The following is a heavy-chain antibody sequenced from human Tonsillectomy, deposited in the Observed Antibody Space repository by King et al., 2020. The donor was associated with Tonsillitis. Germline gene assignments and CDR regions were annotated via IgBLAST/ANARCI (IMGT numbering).Heavy chain of an antibody. CDR1: GFNFSSYA. CDR2: ISYDGEIK. V-gene: IGHV3-33*03. J-gene: IGHJ4*02. CDR3: AKTPQDGEIVPDYFDY. D-gene: IGHD4-17*01. Sequence: VQLVESGGRVVQPGRSLRLSCATSGFNFSSYALHWVRQAPGKGLEWVAIISYDGEIKYYADSVKGRFNISRDNTKKRLYLQMNSLRGDDAGVYYCAKTPQDGEIVPDYFDYWGQGTQVSVSS.